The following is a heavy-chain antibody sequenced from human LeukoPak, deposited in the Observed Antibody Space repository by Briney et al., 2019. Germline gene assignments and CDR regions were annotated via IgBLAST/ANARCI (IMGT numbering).Heavy chain of an antibody. Sequence: ASVNVSCTVSGYTLTELSMHWVRQAPGKGLEWMGGFDPEDGETIYAQKFQGRVTMTEDTSTDTAYMELSSLRSEDTAVYYCATVRCSSTSCSWFDPWGQGTLVTVSS. CDR3: ATVRCSSTSCSWFDP. CDR2: FDPEDGET. D-gene: IGHD2-2*01. CDR1: GYTLTELS. J-gene: IGHJ5*02. V-gene: IGHV1-24*01.